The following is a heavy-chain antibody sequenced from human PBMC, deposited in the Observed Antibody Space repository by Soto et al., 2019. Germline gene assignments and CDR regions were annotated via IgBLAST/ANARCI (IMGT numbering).Heavy chain of an antibody. CDR3: ARDKDRLQLGGNYYYILDV. Sequence: QVQLVQSGAEVKKPGSSVKVSCKASGGTFSTSAISWVRQAPGQGLEWVGGIMPVFPTPDYAQNFQGRVTITADESTTTDYLELTSLTADDTAVYYCARDKDRLQLGGNYYYILDVWGQGTAITVSS. J-gene: IGHJ6*02. CDR1: GGTFSTSA. V-gene: IGHV1-69*12. D-gene: IGHD1-1*01. CDR2: IMPVFPTP.